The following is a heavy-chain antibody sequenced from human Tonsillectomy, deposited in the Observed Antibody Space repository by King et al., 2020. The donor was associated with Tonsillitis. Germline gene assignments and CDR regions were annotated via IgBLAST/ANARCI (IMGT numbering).Heavy chain of an antibody. CDR3: ARDLRIKYFVGDRGYYYYGMDV. CDR2: ISSTSSAI. CDR1: GFSFSSYS. J-gene: IGHJ6*02. D-gene: IGHD3-9*01. Sequence: VQLVESGGGLVQPGGSLRLSCAASGFSFSSYSVNWVRQAPGKGPEWVSYISSTSSAIFYADSVKGRFTISRDNAKNSLYLQLDNLRAEDTAVYYCARDLRIKYFVGDRGYYYYGMDVWGQGTTVTVSS. V-gene: IGHV3-48*01.